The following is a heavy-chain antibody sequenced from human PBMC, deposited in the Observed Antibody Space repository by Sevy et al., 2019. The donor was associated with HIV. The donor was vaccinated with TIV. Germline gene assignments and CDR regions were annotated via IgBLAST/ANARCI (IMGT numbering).Heavy chain of an antibody. CDR1: GGSITSLY. CDR2: IYHNGNI. Sequence: SETLSLTCTVSGGSITSLYWNWIRQPPGKGLEWIANIYHNGNINYNPSLKSRVTLSLDTSKNQFSLRLSSVTAADTAMYYCAGENAWGRGYSWGQGTLVTVSS. V-gene: IGHV4-59*11. J-gene: IGHJ4*02. D-gene: IGHD1-26*01. CDR3: AGENAWGRGYS.